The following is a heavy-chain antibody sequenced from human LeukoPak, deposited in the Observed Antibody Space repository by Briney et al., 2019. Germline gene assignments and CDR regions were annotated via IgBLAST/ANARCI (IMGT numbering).Heavy chain of an antibody. CDR3: ARLLSAVTTNWFDP. CDR1: GFTFSSYE. CDR2: ISSSGSTI. Sequence: QPGGSLRLSXAASGFTFSSYEMNWVRQAPGKGLEWVSYISSSGSTIYYADSVKGRFTISRDNAKNSLYLQMNSLRAEDTALYYCARLLSAVTTNWFDPWGQGTLVTVSS. D-gene: IGHD4-11*01. J-gene: IGHJ5*02. V-gene: IGHV3-48*03.